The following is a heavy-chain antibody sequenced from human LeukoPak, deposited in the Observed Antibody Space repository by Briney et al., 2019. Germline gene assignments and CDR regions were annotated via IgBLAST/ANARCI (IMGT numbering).Heavy chain of an antibody. CDR2: INPSGGST. CDR1: GYTFTSYY. Sequence: AASVKVSCKASGYTFTSYYIHWVRQAPGQGLEWMGIINPSGGSTTYAQKFQGRVAMTRDTSTSRVYMEVSSLRSEDTAVYYCARTYSSSDEFDYWGQGTLVTVSS. D-gene: IGHD6-13*01. J-gene: IGHJ4*02. V-gene: IGHV1-46*01. CDR3: ARTYSSSDEFDY.